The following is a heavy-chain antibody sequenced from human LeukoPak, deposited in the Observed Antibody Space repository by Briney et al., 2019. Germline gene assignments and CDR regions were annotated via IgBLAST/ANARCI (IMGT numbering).Heavy chain of an antibody. V-gene: IGHV3-33*01. D-gene: IGHD7-27*01. CDR2: IWYDGSNK. CDR3: AREDDSWGPNNLDL. J-gene: IGHJ3*01. CDR1: GFTFSSYG. Sequence: PGRSLRLSCAASGFTFSSYGMNWVRQAPGKGLEWVAVIWYDGSNKYYADSVKGRFTISRDNSKNTLYLQMNSLRAEDTAVYYCAREDDSWGPNNLDLWGQGTMVTVSS.